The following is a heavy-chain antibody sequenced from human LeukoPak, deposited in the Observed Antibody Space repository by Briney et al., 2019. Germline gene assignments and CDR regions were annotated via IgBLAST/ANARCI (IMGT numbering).Heavy chain of an antibody. J-gene: IGHJ4*02. CDR3: AREGPRANSYFDY. CDR2: IIPIFGTA. CDR1: GGTFSSYA. Sequence: ASVKVSCKASGGTFSSYAISWVRQAPGQGLEWMGRIIPIFGTANYAQKFQGRVTITADKSTSTAYMELSSLRSEDTAVYYCAREGPRANSYFDYRGQGTLVTVSS. D-gene: IGHD4/OR15-4a*01. V-gene: IGHV1-69*06.